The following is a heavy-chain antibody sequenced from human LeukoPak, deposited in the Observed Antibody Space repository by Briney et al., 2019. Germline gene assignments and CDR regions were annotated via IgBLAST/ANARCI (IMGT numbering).Heavy chain of an antibody. J-gene: IGHJ3*02. CDR1: GFSFSNYA. CDR3: ARKELFKDDAFDI. D-gene: IGHD1-7*01. CDR2: ISGSGGNT. V-gene: IGHV3-23*01. Sequence: PGGSLRLSCAASGFSFSNYAMTWVRQAPGKGLEWVSAISGSGGNTFSADSVKGRFTISRDNAKNSLYLQMNSLRAEDTAVYYCARKELFKDDAFDIWGQGTMVTVSS.